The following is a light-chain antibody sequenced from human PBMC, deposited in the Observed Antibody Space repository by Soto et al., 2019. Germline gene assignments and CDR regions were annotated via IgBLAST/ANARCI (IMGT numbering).Light chain of an antibody. CDR3: QQYNNWPLT. CDR2: GAS. J-gene: IGKJ4*01. Sequence: EIAMTQSPATLSVSPGERATLSCRASQSVNSNLAWYQQKPGQAPRLLIYGASTRATGIPARFSGSGSGTEFTVTISSLQSEDFAVYYCQQYNNWPLTVGGGTKVEIK. V-gene: IGKV3-15*01. CDR1: QSVNSN.